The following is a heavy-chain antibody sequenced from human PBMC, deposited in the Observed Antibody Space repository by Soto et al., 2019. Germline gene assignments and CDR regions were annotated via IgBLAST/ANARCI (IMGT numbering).Heavy chain of an antibody. D-gene: IGHD3-16*02. V-gene: IGHV3-23*01. CDR3: AKDLMITFGGVIVIQGYFDY. CDR1: GFTFSSYA. J-gene: IGHJ4*02. Sequence: EVQLLESGGGLVQPGGSLRLSCAASGFTFSSYAMSWVRQAPGKGLEWVSAISGSGGSTYYADSVKGRFTISRDNSKNTLYLQMNSLRAEDTAVYYCAKDLMITFGGVIVIQGYFDYWGQGTLVTVSS. CDR2: ISGSGGST.